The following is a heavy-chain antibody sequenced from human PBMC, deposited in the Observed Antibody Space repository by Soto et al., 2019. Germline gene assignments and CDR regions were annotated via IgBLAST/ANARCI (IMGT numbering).Heavy chain of an antibody. Sequence: SETLSLTCTVSGGSIRSFYLSWIRQHPGKGLEWIGYIYYSGITNYNPSLKSRVTMSVDTSKNQFSLKLSSVTAADTAMYYCTRAPPGSGWYTLFDYWGQETLVTVSS. J-gene: IGHJ4*02. CDR2: IYYSGIT. CDR3: TRAPPGSGWYTLFDY. D-gene: IGHD6-19*01. CDR1: GGSIRSFY. V-gene: IGHV4-59*01.